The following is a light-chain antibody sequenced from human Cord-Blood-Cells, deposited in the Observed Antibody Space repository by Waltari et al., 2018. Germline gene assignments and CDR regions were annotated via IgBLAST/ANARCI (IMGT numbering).Light chain of an antibody. CDR1: QSISSY. CDR2: DAS. J-gene: IGKJ4*01. Sequence: EIVLTQSPATLSLSPGERATLSCRASQSISSYLAWYQQKPGQAPRLLIYDASNRATGIPARWSGSGSGTDFTLAISSLEPEDFAVYYCQQRSNWPLTFGGGTKVEIK. CDR3: QQRSNWPLT. V-gene: IGKV3-11*01.